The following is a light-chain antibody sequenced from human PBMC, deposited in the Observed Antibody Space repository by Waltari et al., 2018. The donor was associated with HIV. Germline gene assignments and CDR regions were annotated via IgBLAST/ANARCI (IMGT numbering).Light chain of an antibody. CDR1: SSNIGTGYD. CDR3: QSYDSSLSSVV. Sequence: QSVLTQPPSVSGAPGPRVTISCSGSSSNIGTGYDVQWYQQLPGTAPKLLMYAKSYRPSGVPDRFSGSKSGTSASLAITGLQAEDEADYYCQSYDSSLSSVVFGGGTKLTVL. V-gene: IGLV1-40*01. CDR2: AKS. J-gene: IGLJ2*01.